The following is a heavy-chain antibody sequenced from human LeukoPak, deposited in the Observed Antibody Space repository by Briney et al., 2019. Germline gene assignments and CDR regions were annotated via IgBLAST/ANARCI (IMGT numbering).Heavy chain of an antibody. CDR2: ISGSGGST. CDR1: GFTFSSYA. CDR3: AKDLSGSYDLDY. J-gene: IGHJ4*02. V-gene: IGHV3-23*01. Sequence: PGGSLRLSSAASGFTFSSYAMSWVRQAPGKGLEWVSAISGSGGSTYYADSVKGRFTIARDNSKNTLYLQMNSLRAEDTAVYYCAKDLSGSYDLDYWGQGTLVTVSS. D-gene: IGHD1-26*01.